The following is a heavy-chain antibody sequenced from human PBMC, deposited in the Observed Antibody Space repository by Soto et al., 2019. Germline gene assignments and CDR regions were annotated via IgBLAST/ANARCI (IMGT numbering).Heavy chain of an antibody. CDR3: ARYGYSSGWYLGTGMDV. CDR2: ISTYNGNR. Sequence: QVQLVQSGAEVKKPGASLKVSCQASGYSLSDYGIAWVRQAPGQGLAWVGWISTYNGNRNYAQKFQGRVTMTTDTSANTAYMELRSLRSDDTAMYYCARYGYSSGWYLGTGMDVWGQGTPVTVSS. CDR1: GYSLSDYG. D-gene: IGHD6-19*01. V-gene: IGHV1-18*04. J-gene: IGHJ6*02.